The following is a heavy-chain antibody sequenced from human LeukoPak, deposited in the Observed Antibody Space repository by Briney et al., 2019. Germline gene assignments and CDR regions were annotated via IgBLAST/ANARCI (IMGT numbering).Heavy chain of an antibody. J-gene: IGHJ5*02. D-gene: IGHD3-10*01. V-gene: IGHV7-4-1*02. Sequence: ASVKVSCKASGYTLTTYAMNWVRQAPGQGLEWMGWINTNTGNPTYAQGFTGRLVFSLDTSVSTAYLQISSLKADDTAVYYCARANLWFGELGWIDPWGQGTQVTVSS. CDR2: INTNTGNP. CDR1: GYTLTTYA. CDR3: ARANLWFGELGWIDP.